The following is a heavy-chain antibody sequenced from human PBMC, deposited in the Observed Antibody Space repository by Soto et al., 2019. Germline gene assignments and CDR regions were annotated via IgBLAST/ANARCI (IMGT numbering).Heavy chain of an antibody. Sequence: QVQLVQSGAEVKKPGASVKVSCKASGYTFTSYDINWVRQATGQGLEWMGWINPNSGNTGNAQNFQGRVTITRNTSISTAYMELSSQRSEHTAVYYCARTLYGDNVDYWGQGTLVTVSS. CDR2: INPNSGNT. V-gene: IGHV1-8*01. J-gene: IGHJ4*02. CDR1: GYTFTSYD. D-gene: IGHD4-17*01. CDR3: ARTLYGDNVDY.